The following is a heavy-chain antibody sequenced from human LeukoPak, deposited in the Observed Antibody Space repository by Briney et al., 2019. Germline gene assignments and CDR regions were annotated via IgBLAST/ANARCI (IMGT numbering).Heavy chain of an antibody. CDR1: GFTFGSFS. V-gene: IGHV3-23*01. J-gene: IGHJ1*01. D-gene: IGHD6-13*01. CDR2: ISGGSEWI. Sequence: GGSLRLSCAASGFTFGSFSMNWVRQAPGKGLEWVSAISGGSEWIFYADSVKGRFTISRDNSKNILFLQMNNLRAEDTATYYCTKRVAEHSSIWYIDMWGQGTVVIVSS. CDR3: TKRVAEHSSIWYIDM.